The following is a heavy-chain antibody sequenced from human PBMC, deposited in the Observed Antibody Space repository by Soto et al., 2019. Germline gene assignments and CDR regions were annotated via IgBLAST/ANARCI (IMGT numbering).Heavy chain of an antibody. CDR1: GYTFSNCA. Sequence: ASVKVSCKASGYTFSNCAMHWARRAPGQGLEWMGWINAGNVDAKYSQKFQDRVTITRDTSASTAYMELSSLRFEDTAVYYCASEIDATTATSLDYWGQGTLVTVSS. D-gene: IGHD4-17*01. J-gene: IGHJ4*02. V-gene: IGHV1-3*01. CDR2: INAGNVDA. CDR3: ASEIDATTATSLDY.